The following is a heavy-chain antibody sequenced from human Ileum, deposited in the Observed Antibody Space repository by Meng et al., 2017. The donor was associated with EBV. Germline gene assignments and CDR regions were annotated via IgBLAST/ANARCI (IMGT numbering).Heavy chain of an antibody. CDR2: IYNSGST. V-gene: IGHV4-30-4*01. Sequence: QAQLQESGPGLVTPSQTPSLTCTVSGGSISSGVYYWGWIRQPPGKGLEWIGYIYNSGSTYYNPALKSRVTISVDTSKNQFSLKLRFVTAADTAVYYCAREGRSHQVGVSVYWGQGNLVTVSS. CDR3: AREGRSHQVGVSVY. J-gene: IGHJ4*02. D-gene: IGHD2-21*01. CDR1: GGSISSGVYY.